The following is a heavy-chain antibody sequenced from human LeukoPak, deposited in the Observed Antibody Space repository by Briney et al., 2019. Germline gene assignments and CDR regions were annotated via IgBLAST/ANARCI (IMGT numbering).Heavy chain of an antibody. Sequence: ASVKVSCKASGGTFSSYAISWVRQAPGQGLEWMGGIIPIFGTANYAQKFQGRVTITADKSTSTAYMELSSLRSEDTAVYYCARVRYCSSTSCRNSYYYYGMDVWGKGTTVTVSS. CDR3: ARVRYCSSTSCRNSYYYYGMDV. J-gene: IGHJ6*04. CDR1: GGTFSSYA. CDR2: IIPIFGTA. V-gene: IGHV1-69*06. D-gene: IGHD2-2*01.